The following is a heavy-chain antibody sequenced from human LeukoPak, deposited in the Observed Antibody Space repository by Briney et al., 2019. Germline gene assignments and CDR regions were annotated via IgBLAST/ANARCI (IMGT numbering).Heavy chain of an antibody. Sequence: GESLKISCKGSGDTFTSYWIGWVRQMPGKGLEWMGIIFPGDSDTRYSPSFQGQVTISVDKSISTAYLQWSSLKASDTAMYYCARMIGLGEVSPYFDYWGQGTLVTVSS. J-gene: IGHJ4*02. D-gene: IGHD3-16*02. V-gene: IGHV5-51*01. CDR1: GDTFTSYW. CDR2: IFPGDSDT. CDR3: ARMIGLGEVSPYFDY.